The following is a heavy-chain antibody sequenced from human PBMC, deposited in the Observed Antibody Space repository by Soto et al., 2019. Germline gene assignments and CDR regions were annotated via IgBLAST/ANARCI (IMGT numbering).Heavy chain of an antibody. CDR1: GFTFRTYA. J-gene: IGHJ4*02. D-gene: IGHD3-10*01. V-gene: IGHV3-23*01. CDR3: AKIPTGSGSSKFDY. CDR2: ISGSGSFT. Sequence: RRLSCAASGFTFRTYAMNWVRQAPGKGLEWISAISGSGSFTHYADSVRGRFTISRDNSQNQLYLQMNNLRGDDTAMYYCAKIPTGSGSSKFDYWGQGIQVTV.